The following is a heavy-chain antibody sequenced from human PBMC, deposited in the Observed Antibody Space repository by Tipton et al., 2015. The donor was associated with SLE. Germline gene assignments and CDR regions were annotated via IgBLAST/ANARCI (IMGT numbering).Heavy chain of an antibody. D-gene: IGHD6-13*01. Sequence: SLRLSCAASGFTFSSYAMHWVRQAPGKGLGWVAVISYDGSNKYYADSVKGRFTISRDNSKNTLYLQMNSLRAEDTAVYYCARAPGQQLVGDWFDPWGQGTLVTVSS. CDR2: ISYDGSNK. CDR3: ARAPGQQLVGDWFDP. CDR1: GFTFSSYA. V-gene: IGHV3-30-3*01. J-gene: IGHJ5*02.